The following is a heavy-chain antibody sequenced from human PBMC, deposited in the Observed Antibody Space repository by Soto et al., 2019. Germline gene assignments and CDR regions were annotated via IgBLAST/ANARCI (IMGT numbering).Heavy chain of an antibody. CDR2: ISGSGVST. CDR1: GFTFSRYA. J-gene: IGHJ3*02. V-gene: IGHV3-23*01. Sequence: EVQLLESGGGLVQPGGSLRLSCAASGFTFSRYALTWVRQAPGKGLEWVSSISGSGVSTYYADSVKGRFTSSRDHSKHTLYLQMNSLRAGDTAVYYCAKCSTNSCYRADIWGQGTMVTVSS. CDR3: AKCSTNSCYRADI. D-gene: IGHD2-2*01.